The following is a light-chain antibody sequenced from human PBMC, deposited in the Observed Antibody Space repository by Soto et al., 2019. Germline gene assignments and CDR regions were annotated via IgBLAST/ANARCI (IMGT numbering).Light chain of an antibody. J-gene: IGKJ2*01. Sequence: DFQMTQSPSTLSASVGEGVTISCRASQSIGSGLAWYHQQPGKAPKLRIYKSTTLQRGVSSRFSGSGSGTGFSLTISSLQPAESASYYYHQYHDFQYTVGQGTKLEI. CDR1: QSIGSG. CDR3: HQYHDFQYT. V-gene: IGKV1-5*03. CDR2: KST.